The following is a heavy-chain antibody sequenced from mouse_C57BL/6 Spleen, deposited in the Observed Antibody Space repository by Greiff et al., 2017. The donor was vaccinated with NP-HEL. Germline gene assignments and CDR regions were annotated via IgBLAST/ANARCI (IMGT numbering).Heavy chain of an antibody. V-gene: IGHV1-50*01. CDR2: IDPSDSYT. J-gene: IGHJ4*01. CDR3: ARGHGAMDY. D-gene: IGHD6-1*01. CDR1: GYTFTSYW. Sequence: VQLQQPGAELVKPGASVKLSCKASGYTFTSYWMQWVKQRPGQGLAWIGEIDPSDSYTNYNQKFKGKATLTVDTSSSTAYMQLSSLTSEDSAVYYCARGHGAMDYWGQGTSVTVSS.